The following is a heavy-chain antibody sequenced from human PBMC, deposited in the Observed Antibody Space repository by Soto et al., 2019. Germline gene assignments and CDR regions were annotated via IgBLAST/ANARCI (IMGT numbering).Heavy chain of an antibody. J-gene: IGHJ4*02. V-gene: IGHV4-38-2*01. CDR1: GYSISSGYY. CDR2: IYHRGST. CDR3: ARTGYSSGWSKLYYFDY. Sequence: SETLSLTCAVSGYSISSGYYWGWIRQPPGKGLEWIGSIYHRGSTYYNPSLKSRVTISVDTSKNQFSLKLSSVTAADTAVYYCARTGYSSGWSKLYYFDYWGQGTLVTVSS. D-gene: IGHD6-19*01.